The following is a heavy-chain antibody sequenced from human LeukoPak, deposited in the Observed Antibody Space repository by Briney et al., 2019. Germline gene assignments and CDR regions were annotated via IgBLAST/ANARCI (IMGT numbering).Heavy chain of an antibody. CDR1: GLTFSRYN. CDR3: ASGTVGNYALDY. Sequence: PGGSLRLSCAASGLTFSRYNMNWVRQAPGKGLEWVSSIGTSSNNIYYTDSVKGRFTISRDNAKNSLYLQVDSLRVEDTAVYFCASGTVGNYALDYWGQGTLVTASS. D-gene: IGHD1-7*01. CDR2: IGTSSNNI. V-gene: IGHV3-21*01. J-gene: IGHJ4*02.